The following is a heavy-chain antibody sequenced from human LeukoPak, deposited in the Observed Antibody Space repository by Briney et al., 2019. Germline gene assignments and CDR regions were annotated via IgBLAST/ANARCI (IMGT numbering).Heavy chain of an antibody. Sequence: PGGSLRLSCAASGFTFSSYSMNWVRQAPGKGLEWVSVIYSGGSTYYADSVKGRFTISRDNSKNALYLQMNSLRAEDTAVNYCARGGPRDGYNSNWGQGTLVTVSS. CDR1: GFTFSSYS. J-gene: IGHJ4*02. D-gene: IGHD5-24*01. CDR3: ARGGPRDGYNSN. CDR2: IYSGGST. V-gene: IGHV3-53*01.